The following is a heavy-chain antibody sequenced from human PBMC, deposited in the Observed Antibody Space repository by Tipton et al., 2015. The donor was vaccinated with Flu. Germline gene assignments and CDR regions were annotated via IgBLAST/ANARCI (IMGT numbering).Heavy chain of an antibody. Sequence: GSLRLSCAASGFTFSSYSMNWVRQAPGKGLEWISSISTTSSHIYYAVSMKGRFTISRDNAKNSLYLQLNGLRVEDTAVYYCARGTTTVQRQDRFDSWGQGTLVTVSS. CDR2: ISTTSSHI. J-gene: IGHJ5*01. D-gene: IGHD1-1*01. CDR1: GFTFSSYS. V-gene: IGHV3-21*01. CDR3: ARGTTTVQRQDRFDS.